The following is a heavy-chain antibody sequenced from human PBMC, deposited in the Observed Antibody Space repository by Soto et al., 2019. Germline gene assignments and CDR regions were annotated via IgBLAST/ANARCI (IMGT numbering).Heavy chain of an antibody. J-gene: IGHJ6*02. CDR1: GFTFSSYA. CDR3: AKVLYYDILTGYPLYYGMDV. D-gene: IGHD3-9*01. Sequence: GGSLRLSCAASGFTFSSYAMSWVRQAPGKGLEWVSAISGSGGSTYYADSVKGRFTISRDNSKNTLYLQMNSLRAEDTAVYYCAKVLYYDILTGYPLYYGMDVWGQGTTVTVSS. CDR2: ISGSGGST. V-gene: IGHV3-23*01.